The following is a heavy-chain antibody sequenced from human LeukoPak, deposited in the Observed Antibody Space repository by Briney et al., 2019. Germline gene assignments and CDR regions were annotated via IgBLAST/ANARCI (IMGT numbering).Heavy chain of an antibody. CDR2: ITWNSGGI. Sequence: TGGSLRLSCAAFGFTFDDYAMYWVRQPPGKGLEWVSGITWNSGGIGYADSVKGRFTISRDNAKNSLYLQMNSLRAEDTAVYYCARGENYYDSSGYSWGQGTLVTVSS. CDR3: ARGENYYDSSGYS. CDR1: GFTFDDYA. D-gene: IGHD3-22*01. V-gene: IGHV3-9*01. J-gene: IGHJ5*02.